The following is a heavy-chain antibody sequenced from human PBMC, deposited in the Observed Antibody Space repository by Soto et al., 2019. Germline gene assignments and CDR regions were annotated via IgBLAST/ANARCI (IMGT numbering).Heavy chain of an antibody. Sequence: PSETRSLTGTVSGGSVRSVGGHWAGLRRPPGQGLEWIGYIYNGGSTYYRPSLESRMHMSLDATRNHYSLRLTSVTAAHPAVYFCARAPVGLHPIRYFDYWGQGKLVTVSS. J-gene: IGHJ4*02. CDR3: ARAPVGLHPIRYFDY. V-gene: IGHV4-30-4*01. CDR2: IYNGGST. D-gene: IGHD6-25*01. CDR1: GGSVRSVGGH.